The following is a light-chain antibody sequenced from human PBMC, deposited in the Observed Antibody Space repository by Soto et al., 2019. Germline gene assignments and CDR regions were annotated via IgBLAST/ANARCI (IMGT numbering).Light chain of an antibody. J-gene: IGKJ4*01. CDR3: QRYDNWPLT. CDR2: DAS. Sequence: EIVMTQSPATRSVSPGERATLSCRASQNVSSKLAWYQQRPGQPRRLLIYDASTWATGISARFSGSGSGTEFTFTISSLQSGDFAVYYCQRYDNWPLTFGGGNKVE. V-gene: IGKV3-15*01. CDR1: QNVSSK.